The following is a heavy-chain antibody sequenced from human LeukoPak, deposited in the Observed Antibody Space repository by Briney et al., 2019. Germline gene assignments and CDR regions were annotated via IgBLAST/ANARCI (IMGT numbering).Heavy chain of an antibody. Sequence: SETLSLTCTVSGGSISSSSYYWSWIRQPPGKGLEWIGYIYYSGSTNYNPSLKSRVTISVDTSKNQFSLKLSSVTAADTAVYYCARGIDFWSGYYTGDAFDIWGQGTMVTVSS. CDR3: ARGIDFWSGYYTGDAFDI. J-gene: IGHJ3*02. D-gene: IGHD3-3*01. CDR2: IYYSGST. V-gene: IGHV4-61*01. CDR1: GGSISSSSYY.